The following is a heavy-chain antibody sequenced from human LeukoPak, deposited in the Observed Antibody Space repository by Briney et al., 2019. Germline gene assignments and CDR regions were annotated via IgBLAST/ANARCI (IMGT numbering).Heavy chain of an antibody. D-gene: IGHD2-15*01. J-gene: IGHJ4*02. Sequence: GGSLRLSCAASGFAFSDFWMSWVRQAPGKGLEWVANIRHDGNAKNYVPSVKGRFTISRDNAKNSLYLQMNSLTVEDTAVYYCATSHDSAGNDWGQGTLVTVSS. CDR2: IRHDGNAK. CDR1: GFAFSDFW. CDR3: ATSHDSAGND. V-gene: IGHV3-7*01.